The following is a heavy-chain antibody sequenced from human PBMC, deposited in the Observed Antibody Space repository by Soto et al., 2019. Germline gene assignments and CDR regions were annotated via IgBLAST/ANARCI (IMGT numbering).Heavy chain of an antibody. CDR3: ASHRRGDYGVTGY. CDR2: ISSSSSTI. Sequence: EVQLVESGGGLVQPGGSLRLSCAASGFTFSSYSMNWVRQAPGKGLEWVSYISSSSSTIYYADSVKGRFTISRDNAKNSLYQQMNSLRAEDTAVYYCASHRRGDYGVTGYWGQGTLVTVSS. D-gene: IGHD4-17*01. V-gene: IGHV3-48*01. CDR1: GFTFSSYS. J-gene: IGHJ4*02.